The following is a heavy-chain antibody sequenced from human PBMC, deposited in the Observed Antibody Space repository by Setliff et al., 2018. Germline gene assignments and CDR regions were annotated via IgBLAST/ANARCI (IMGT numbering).Heavy chain of an antibody. Sequence: RGESLKISCKGSGYSFTSYWIGWVRQMPGKGLEWMGIIYPGDSDTRYSPSFQGQVTISADKSISTAYLQWSSLKASDTAMYYCARSRSNFWSGYFNWFDLWGQGTLVTVSS. CDR2: IYPGDSDT. D-gene: IGHD3-3*01. V-gene: IGHV5-51*01. J-gene: IGHJ5*02. CDR3: ARSRSNFWSGYFNWFDL. CDR1: GYSFTSYW.